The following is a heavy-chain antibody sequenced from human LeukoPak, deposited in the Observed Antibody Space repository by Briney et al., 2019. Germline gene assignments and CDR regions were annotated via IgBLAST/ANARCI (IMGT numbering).Heavy chain of an antibody. CDR3: AKDPTGYNEPFPFDY. CDR1: GFTFSTYG. CDR2: IWYDGSNA. V-gene: IGHV3-30*02. J-gene: IGHJ4*02. Sequence: GGSLRLSCAASGFTFSTYGVHWVRQAPGKGLEWVAVIWYDGSNAYYADSVEGRFTISRDNSKNTLYLQMNSLRAEDTAVYYCAKDPTGYNEPFPFDYWGQGILVTVSS. D-gene: IGHD5-24*01.